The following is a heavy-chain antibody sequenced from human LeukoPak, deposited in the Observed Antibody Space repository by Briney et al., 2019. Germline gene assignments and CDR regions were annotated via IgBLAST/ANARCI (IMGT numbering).Heavy chain of an antibody. Sequence: SVKVSCKASGFTXTSSAMQWVRQARGQRLEWIGWIVVGSGNTNYAQKFQERVTITRDMSTSTAYMELSSLRSEDTAVYYCAAHGRYYGHLPDYWGQGTLVTVSS. CDR1: GFTXTSSA. CDR2: IVVGSGNT. V-gene: IGHV1-58*02. D-gene: IGHD4-17*01. J-gene: IGHJ4*02. CDR3: AAHGRYYGHLPDY.